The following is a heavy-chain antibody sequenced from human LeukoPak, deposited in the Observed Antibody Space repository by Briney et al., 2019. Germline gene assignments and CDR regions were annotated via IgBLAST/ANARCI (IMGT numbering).Heavy chain of an antibody. V-gene: IGHV4-34*08. CDR1: GFTFSSYS. Sequence: GSLRLSCAASGFTFSSYSMNWVRQPPGKGLEWIGEINHSGSTNYNPSLKSRVTISVDTSKNQFSLKLSSVTAADTAVYYCATRSYWGQGTLVTVSS. D-gene: IGHD2-2*01. J-gene: IGHJ4*02. CDR3: ATRSY. CDR2: INHSGST.